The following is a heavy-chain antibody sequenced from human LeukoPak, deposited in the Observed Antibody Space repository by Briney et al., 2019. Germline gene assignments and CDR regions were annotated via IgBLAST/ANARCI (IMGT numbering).Heavy chain of an antibody. CDR1: GFTFGYHA. CDR3: TRDIVSISQPYYFDY. D-gene: IGHD2-2*01. CDR2: IRSQAYSGTT. J-gene: IGHJ4*02. V-gene: IGHV3-49*04. Sequence: PGGSLRLSCTASGFTFGYHAINWVRQAPGRGLEWVGFIRSQAYSGTTEYATSVKDRFTISRDDSKSIAYLQMNSLKTEDTAVYYCTRDIVSISQPYYFDYWGQGTLVTVSP.